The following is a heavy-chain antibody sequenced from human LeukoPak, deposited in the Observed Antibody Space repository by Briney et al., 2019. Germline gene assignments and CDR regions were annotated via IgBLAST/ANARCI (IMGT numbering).Heavy chain of an antibody. D-gene: IGHD4-17*01. CDR3: TRGGYYGVSYYFDY. CDR2: INPSGAST. V-gene: IGHV1-46*03. J-gene: IGHJ4*02. Sequence: ASVKVSCKASGYMFTSYSMHWVRQAPGQGLEWMGVINPSGASTSYAQKFQGRVTMTRDTSTNTVYMELSSLRSEDTAVYYCTRGGYYGVSYYFDYWGQGTLVTVSS. CDR1: GYMFTSYS.